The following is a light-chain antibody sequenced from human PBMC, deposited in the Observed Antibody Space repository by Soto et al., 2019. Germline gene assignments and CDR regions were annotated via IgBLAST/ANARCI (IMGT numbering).Light chain of an antibody. CDR2: DAS. CDR1: ENINNY. J-gene: IGKJ5*01. CDR3: QQYENLPT. V-gene: IGKV1-33*01. Sequence: DIQMAQSPSSLSPSLVDRGAFTCQASENINNYLNWHQQKPGRAPKLLICDASNLEAGVPSRFRGSGSGTDFTFTISRLQPEDIATYYCQQYENLPTFGQGTRLEIK.